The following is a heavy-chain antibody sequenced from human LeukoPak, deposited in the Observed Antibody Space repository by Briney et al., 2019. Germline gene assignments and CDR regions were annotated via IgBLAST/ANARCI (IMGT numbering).Heavy chain of an antibody. CDR3: ARHQEYRRLADV. J-gene: IGHJ6*04. Sequence: GESLKISCKGSGYSFTSYWISWVRQMPGKGLEWMGRIDPSDSYTNYSPSFQGHVTISADKSISTAYLQWSSLKASDTAMYYCARHQEYRRLADVWGKGTTVTVSS. D-gene: IGHD2-2*01. V-gene: IGHV5-10-1*01. CDR1: GYSFTSYW. CDR2: IDPSDSYT.